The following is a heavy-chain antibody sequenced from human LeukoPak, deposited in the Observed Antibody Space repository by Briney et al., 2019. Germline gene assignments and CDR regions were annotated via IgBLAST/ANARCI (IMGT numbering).Heavy chain of an antibody. D-gene: IGHD6-13*01. CDR2: IYYSGST. CDR1: GGSITSYY. V-gene: IGHV4-59*01. CDR3: ARDAYSSNWCDY. Sequence: SETLSLTCTVSGGSITSYYWSWIRQPPGKGLEWIGYIYYSGSTNYNPSLKSRVTISVDTSKNQFSLKLSSVTAADTAVYYCARDAYSSNWCDYWGQGTLVTVSS. J-gene: IGHJ4*02.